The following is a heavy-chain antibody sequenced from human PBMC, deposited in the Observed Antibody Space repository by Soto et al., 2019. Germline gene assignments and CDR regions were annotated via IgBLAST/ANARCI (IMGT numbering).Heavy chain of an antibody. CDR1: GGSFSGYY. D-gene: IGHD5-18*01. V-gene: IGHV4-34*01. CDR3: ARVLDTATKYYFDY. Sequence: SETLSLTCAVYGGSFSGYYWSWIRQPPGKGLEWIGEINHSGSTNYNPSLKSRATISVDTSKNQFSLKLSSVTAADTAVYYCARVLDTATKYYFDYWGQGTLVTVSS. J-gene: IGHJ4*02. CDR2: INHSGST.